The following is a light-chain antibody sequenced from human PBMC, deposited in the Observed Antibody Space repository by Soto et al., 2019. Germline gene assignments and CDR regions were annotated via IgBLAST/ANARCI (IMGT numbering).Light chain of an antibody. CDR1: SSDVGGNKY. V-gene: IGLV2-14*03. CDR2: DVS. Sequence: QSALTQPASVSGCPGQSITISCTGTSSDVGGNKYVSWYQHHPGKAPKRMIYDVSSRPSGVSNRFSGSKSDNTASLTISGLQAEDEADYYCGSYTGSSTSWVFGGGTKLTVL. J-gene: IGLJ3*02. CDR3: GSYTGSSTSWV.